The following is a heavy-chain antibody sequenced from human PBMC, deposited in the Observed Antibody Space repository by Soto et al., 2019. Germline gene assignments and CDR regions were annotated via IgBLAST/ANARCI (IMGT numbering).Heavy chain of an antibody. J-gene: IGHJ3*02. CDR1: GYTFTSYD. Sequence: ASVKVSCKASGYTFTSYDINWVRQATGQGHEWMGWMNPNSGNTGYAQKFQGRVTMTRNTSISTAYMELSSLRSEDTAVYYCASWAYGDYGGDAFDIWGQGTMVTVSS. CDR2: MNPNSGNT. CDR3: ASWAYGDYGGDAFDI. V-gene: IGHV1-8*01. D-gene: IGHD4-17*01.